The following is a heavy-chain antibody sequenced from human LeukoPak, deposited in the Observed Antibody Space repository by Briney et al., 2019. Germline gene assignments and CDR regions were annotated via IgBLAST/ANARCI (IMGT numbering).Heavy chain of an antibody. CDR3: ARGSVAAAGRSFDY. CDR1: GFIFSTYS. J-gene: IGHJ4*02. D-gene: IGHD6-13*01. V-gene: IGHV3-21*01. CDR2: ISSSSSYI. Sequence: PGGSLRLSCAASGFIFSTYSMNWVRQAPGKGLEWVSSISSSSSYIYYADSVKGRFTISRDNAKNSLYLQMNSLRAEDTAVYYCARGSVAAAGRSFDYWGQGTLVTVSS.